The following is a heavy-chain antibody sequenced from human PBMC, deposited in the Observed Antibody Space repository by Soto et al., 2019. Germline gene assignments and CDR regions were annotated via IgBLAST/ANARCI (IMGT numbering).Heavy chain of an antibody. CDR2: ISSSSSTI. CDR3: ARDRGSSGWFYYAMDV. CDR1: GFTFCNAW. Sequence: PGGFLRLSCAASGFTFCNAWMSWVRQAPGKGLEWVSYISSSSSTIYYTDSVKGRFTISRDNSKNTLYLQMTSLSAEDAAVYYCARDRGSSGWFYYAMDVWGQGTTVTVSS. D-gene: IGHD6-19*01. J-gene: IGHJ6*02. V-gene: IGHV3-48*01.